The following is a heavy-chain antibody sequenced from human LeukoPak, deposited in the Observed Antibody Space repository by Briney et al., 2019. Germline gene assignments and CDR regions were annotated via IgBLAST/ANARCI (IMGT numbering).Heavy chain of an antibody. D-gene: IGHD6-19*01. J-gene: IGHJ4*02. V-gene: IGHV3-23*01. CDR2: MSGSGGKT. CDR3: ARVGYSSGWYRN. CDR1: GFTFTNYA. Sequence: GGSLRLSCAAFGFTFTNYAMSWVRQAPGKGLEWVSSMSGSGGKTYYADSVKGRFTISRDNSKNTLYLQMNSLRADDTAVYYCARVGYSSGWYRNWGQGTLVTVSS.